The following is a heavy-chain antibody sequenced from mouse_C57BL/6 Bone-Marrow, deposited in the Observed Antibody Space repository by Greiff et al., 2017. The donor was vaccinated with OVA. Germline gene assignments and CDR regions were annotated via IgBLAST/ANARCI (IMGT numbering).Heavy chain of an antibody. CDR1: GYTFTDYE. J-gene: IGHJ2*01. Sequence: QVQLQQSGAELVRPGASVTLSCKASGYTFTDYEMHWVKQTPVHGLEWIGAIDPATGGTAYNQKFKGKAILTADKSSSTAYMELRSLTSEDSAVYYCTRYYLYYFDYWGQGTTLTVSS. V-gene: IGHV1-15*01. D-gene: IGHD1-1*02. CDR2: IDPATGGT. CDR3: TRYYLYYFDY.